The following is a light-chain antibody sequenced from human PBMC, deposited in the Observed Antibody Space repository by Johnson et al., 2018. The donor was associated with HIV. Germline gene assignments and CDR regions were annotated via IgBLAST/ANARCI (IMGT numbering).Light chain of an antibody. V-gene: IGLV1-51*01. CDR3: GTWDSSLSAGGV. CDR2: DNN. J-gene: IGLJ1*01. Sequence: QSVLTQPPSVSAVPGQKVTLSCSGSSSNIGNNYVSWYQQLPGTAPKLLIYDNNKRPSGIPDRFSGSKSGTSATLGITGLQTGDEADYYCGTWDSSLSAGGVFGTGTKVTVL. CDR1: SSNIGNNY.